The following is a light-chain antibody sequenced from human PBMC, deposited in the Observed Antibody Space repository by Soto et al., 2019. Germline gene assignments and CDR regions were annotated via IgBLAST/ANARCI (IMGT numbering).Light chain of an antibody. Sequence: EIVLTQSPGTLSLSPGERATLSCRASQRVSSNFLAWYQQKPGQAHRLLIYGASSRATGIPDRFSGSGSGTDFNLTISRLEPEDFAVYYCQQYETSPLTFGGGTKVVIK. CDR1: QRVSSNF. CDR2: GAS. V-gene: IGKV3-20*01. J-gene: IGKJ4*01. CDR3: QQYETSPLT.